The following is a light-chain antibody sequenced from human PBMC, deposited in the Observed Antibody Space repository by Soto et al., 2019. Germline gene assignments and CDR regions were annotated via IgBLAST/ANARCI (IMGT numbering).Light chain of an antibody. CDR2: DNN. CDR1: SSNIGAGF. CDR3: ATWDGSLPGEV. V-gene: IGLV1-51*01. J-gene: IGLJ2*01. Sequence: QSVLTQPPSVSGAPGQRVTISCTGNSSNIGAGFAVHWYQQLPRTAPKLLIYDNNKRPSGIPDRFSGSKSGTSGTLDITGLQTGDEADYYCATWDGSLPGEVFGGGTKLTVL.